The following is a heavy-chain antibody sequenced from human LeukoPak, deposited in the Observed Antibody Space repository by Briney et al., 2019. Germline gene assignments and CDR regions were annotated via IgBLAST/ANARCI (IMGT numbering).Heavy chain of an antibody. CDR1: GGSINTPNYY. CDR3: ARDGVRHNWFDP. Sequence: PSETLSLTCTVSGGSINTPNYYWGWIRQTPGKGLEWIGNIFYSGGTYYSPSLTSRVTISLDTSRNQFSLKLSSVTAADTAVYYCARDGVRHNWFDPWGQGTLVTVSS. J-gene: IGHJ5*02. D-gene: IGHD1-1*01. CDR2: IFYSGGT. V-gene: IGHV4-39*07.